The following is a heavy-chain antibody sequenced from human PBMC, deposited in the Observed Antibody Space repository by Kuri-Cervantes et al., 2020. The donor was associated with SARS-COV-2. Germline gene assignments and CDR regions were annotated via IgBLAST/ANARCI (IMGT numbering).Heavy chain of an antibody. CDR3: ARRAYGERVDYYYMDV. V-gene: IGHV5-51*01. CDR2: IYPGDSDT. Sequence: GESLKISCKGSGYSFTNYWIAWVRQMPGKGLEWMGIIYPGDSDTKYSPSLQGQVTISADKSISIAFLQWSSLKASGTAMYYCARRAYGERVDYYYMDVWGKGTTVTVSS. CDR1: GYSFTNYW. D-gene: IGHD4-17*01. J-gene: IGHJ6*03.